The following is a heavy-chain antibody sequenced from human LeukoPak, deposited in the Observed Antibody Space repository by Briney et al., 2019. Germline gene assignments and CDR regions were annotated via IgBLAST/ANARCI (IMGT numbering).Heavy chain of an antibody. CDR1: GFTFDDYA. D-gene: IGHD3-10*01. Sequence: GGSLRLSCAASGFTFDDYAMHWVRQAPGKGLEWVSLISGDGGSTYYADSVKGRFTISRDNSKNYLYLQMNSLRTEDTALYYCAKGPSGGSGYYYYYYYMDVWGKGTTVTVSS. V-gene: IGHV3-43*02. CDR2: ISGDGGST. J-gene: IGHJ6*03. CDR3: AKGPSGGSGYYYYYYYMDV.